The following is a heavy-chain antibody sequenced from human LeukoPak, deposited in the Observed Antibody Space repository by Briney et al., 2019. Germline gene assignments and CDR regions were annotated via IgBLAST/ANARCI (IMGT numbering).Heavy chain of an antibody. J-gene: IGHJ4*02. V-gene: IGHV4-34*01. CDR3: ARQTGSGLFILP. Sequence: SETLSLTCAVYGGSFSGYYWSWIRQPPGKGLEWIGEINHSGSTNYNPSLKSRVTISVDTSKNQFSLKLSSVTAADTAVYYCARQTGSGLFILPGGQGTLVTVSS. CDR1: GGSFSGYY. D-gene: IGHD3/OR15-3a*01. CDR2: INHSGST.